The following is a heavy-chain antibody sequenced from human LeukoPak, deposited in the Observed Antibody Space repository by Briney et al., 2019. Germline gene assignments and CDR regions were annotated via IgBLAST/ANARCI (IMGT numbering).Heavy chain of an antibody. CDR1: GFTFSSYN. CDR3: ARDGHYDIWSGSFEGIDY. CDR2: ITSSSTYI. J-gene: IGHJ4*02. Sequence: GGSLRLSCAASGFTFSSYNMNWVRQAPGKGLEWVSSITSSSTYIYYADSVRGRFTISRDNAKNSLYLQMNSLRAEDTAVYFCARDGHYDIWSGSFEGIDYWGQGTLVTVSS. D-gene: IGHD3-3*01. V-gene: IGHV3-21*01.